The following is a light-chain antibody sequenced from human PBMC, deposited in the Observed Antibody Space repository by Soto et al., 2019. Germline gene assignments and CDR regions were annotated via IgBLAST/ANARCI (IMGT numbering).Light chain of an antibody. V-gene: IGKV3-15*01. Sequence: EIVMTQSPATLSVSPGERATLSCRASQSVSSNLAWYQQKPGQAPRLLIDAASTRATGIPARFSGSGSGTEFTLTISSLQPEDFAAYYCQQSFTSPAFGQGTKVDNK. J-gene: IGKJ1*01. CDR2: AAS. CDR1: QSVSSN. CDR3: QQSFTSPA.